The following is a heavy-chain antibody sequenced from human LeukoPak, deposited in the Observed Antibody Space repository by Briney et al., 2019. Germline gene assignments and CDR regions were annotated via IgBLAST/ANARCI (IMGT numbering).Heavy chain of an antibody. D-gene: IGHD6-13*01. Sequence: GGPLRLSCAASGFTFSSYSMNWVRQAPGKGLEWVSSISSSSSYIYYADSVKGRFTISRDNAKNSLYLQMNSLRAEDTAVYYCARSPVQQPNLDYWGQGTLVTVSS. CDR3: ARSPVQQPNLDY. CDR2: ISSSSSYI. V-gene: IGHV3-21*01. CDR1: GFTFSSYS. J-gene: IGHJ4*02.